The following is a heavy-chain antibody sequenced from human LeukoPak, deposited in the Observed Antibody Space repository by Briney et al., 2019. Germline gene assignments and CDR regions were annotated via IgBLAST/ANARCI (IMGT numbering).Heavy chain of an antibody. CDR1: GYTLTELS. CDR3: ATYYGGWEWSTFDY. CDR2: FDPEDGET. V-gene: IGHV1-24*01. J-gene: IGHJ4*02. Sequence: APVKVSCKVSGYTLTELSMHWVRQAPGKGLEWMGGFDPEDGETIYAQKFQGRVTMTEDTSTDTAYMELSSLRSEDTAVYYCATYYGGWEWSTFDYWGQGTLVTVSS. D-gene: IGHD3-10*01.